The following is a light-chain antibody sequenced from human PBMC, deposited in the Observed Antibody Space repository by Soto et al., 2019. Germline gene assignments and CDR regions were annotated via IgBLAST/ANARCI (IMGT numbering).Light chain of an antibody. CDR3: GSYRSTTAV. CDR1: SSDVGGYNH. Sequence: ALTQPPSASGSPGQSVTISRTGSSSDVGGYNHVSWYQQHPGKAPKLVIYEVDKRPSGVPERFSGSKSGNTASLTVSGLQTEAEADYYCGSYRSTTAVFGTGTKVTVL. J-gene: IGLJ1*01. V-gene: IGLV2-8*01. CDR2: EVD.